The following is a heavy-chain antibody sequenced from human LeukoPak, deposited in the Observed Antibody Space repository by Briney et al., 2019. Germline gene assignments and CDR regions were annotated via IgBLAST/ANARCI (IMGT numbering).Heavy chain of an antibody. V-gene: IGHV3-7*01. Sequence: GGSLRLSCAASGFTFSSYWMSWVRQAPGKGLEWVANIKQDGSEKYYVDSVKGRFTISRDNAKNSLYLQMNSLRAEDTAAYYCARDSYYCSSTSCVWFDPWGQGTLVTVSS. CDR3: ARDSYYCSSTSCVWFDP. CDR2: IKQDGSEK. CDR1: GFTFSSYW. D-gene: IGHD2-2*01. J-gene: IGHJ5*02.